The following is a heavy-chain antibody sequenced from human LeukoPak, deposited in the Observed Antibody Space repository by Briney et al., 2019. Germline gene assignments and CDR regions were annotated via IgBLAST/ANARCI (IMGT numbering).Heavy chain of an antibody. CDR3: AREGIVVVAAAVGALDAFDI. D-gene: IGHD2-2*01. Sequence: GGSLRLSCAASGFAFSDHYMRWIRQAPGKGLEWVSCISSSSTNRDYADSVKGRFTISRDNAKNSLYLQMNSLRAEDTAVYYCAREGIVVVAAAVGALDAFDIWGQGTMVTVSS. CDR1: GFAFSDHY. CDR2: ISSSSTNR. V-gene: IGHV3-11*06. J-gene: IGHJ3*02.